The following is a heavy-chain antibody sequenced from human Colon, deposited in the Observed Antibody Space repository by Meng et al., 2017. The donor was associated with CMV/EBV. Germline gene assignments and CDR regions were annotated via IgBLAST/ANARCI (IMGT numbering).Heavy chain of an antibody. J-gene: IGHJ4*02. D-gene: IGHD3-3*01. Sequence: GGSLRLSCAASGFSFSDYYMTWIRQAPGKGLEWLSYIAGSGKTMNYAESVKGRFTISRNDAKNSLYLQMTSLRAEDTAIYYCARSEFWSGSYYFDYWGQGTLVTVSS. CDR2: IAGSGKTM. CDR1: GFSFSDYY. CDR3: ARSEFWSGSYYFDY. V-gene: IGHV3-11*04.